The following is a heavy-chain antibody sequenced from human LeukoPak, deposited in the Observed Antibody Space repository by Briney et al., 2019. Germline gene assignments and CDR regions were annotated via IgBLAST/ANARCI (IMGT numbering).Heavy chain of an antibody. CDR1: GGSFSGYF. J-gene: IGHJ4*02. CDR2: INHSGST. V-gene: IGHV4-34*01. Sequence: SETLSLTCAVYGGSFSGYFWNWIRQPPGKGLEWIGEINHSGSTNYNPSLKSRVTISIDTSKNQFSLKLSSVTAADTAVYYCAGGIAVAGLLWGQGTLVIVSS. D-gene: IGHD6-19*01. CDR3: AGGIAVAGLL.